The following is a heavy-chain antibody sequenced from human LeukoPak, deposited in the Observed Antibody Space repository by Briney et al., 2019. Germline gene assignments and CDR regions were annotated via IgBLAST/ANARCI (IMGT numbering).Heavy chain of an antibody. CDR1: GYTFTGYY. Sequence: ASVKVSCKASGYTFTGYYMHWVRQAPGQGLERMGWINPNSGGTNYAQKFQGRVTMTRDTSISTAYMELSRLRSDDTAVYYCARAYSSSWDYFDYWGQGTLVTVSS. D-gene: IGHD6-13*01. CDR2: INPNSGGT. V-gene: IGHV1-2*02. J-gene: IGHJ4*02. CDR3: ARAYSSSWDYFDY.